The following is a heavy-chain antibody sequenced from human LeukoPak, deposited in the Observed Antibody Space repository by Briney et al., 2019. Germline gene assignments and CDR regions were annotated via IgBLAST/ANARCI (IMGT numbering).Heavy chain of an antibody. CDR2: INHSGST. D-gene: IGHD2-15*01. CDR1: GGSFSGYY. CDR3: ARGSGVVAATDYWFDP. V-gene: IGHV4-34*01. J-gene: IGHJ5*02. Sequence: SETLSLTCAVYGGSFSGYYWSWIRQPPGKGLEWIGEINHSGSTNYNPSLKSRVTMSVDTSKNQFSLKLSSVTAADTAVYYCARGSGVVAATDYWFDPWGQGTLVTVSS.